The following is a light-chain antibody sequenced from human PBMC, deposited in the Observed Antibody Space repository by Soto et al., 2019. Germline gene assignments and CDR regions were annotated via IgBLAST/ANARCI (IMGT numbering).Light chain of an antibody. CDR2: GAS. CDR1: QSVSSSY. CDR3: QQCDGSPRLT. Sequence: EIVLTQSPGTLSLSPGERATLSCRASQSVSSSYLAWYQQKPGQAPRLLIYGASSRATGIPDRFSGSGSGTDLPPTISRLEPEDFAVYYWQQCDGSPRLTCGGGTKLEIK. J-gene: IGKJ4*02. V-gene: IGKV3-20*01.